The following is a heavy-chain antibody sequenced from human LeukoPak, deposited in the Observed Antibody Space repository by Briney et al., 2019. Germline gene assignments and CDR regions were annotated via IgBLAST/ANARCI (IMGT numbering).Heavy chain of an antibody. J-gene: IGHJ4*02. V-gene: IGHV3-7*01. D-gene: IGHD3-22*01. CDR1: GFTFRNYW. CDR3: ARGAYYYED. CDR2: IKQDGNEK. Sequence: GGSLRLSCADSGFTFRNYWMTWVRQAPGKGLEWVANIKQDGNEKYYVDSVKGRFTISRDNAKNSLYLQMNSLRPEDTAVYYCARGAYYYEDWGQGTLVTVSS.